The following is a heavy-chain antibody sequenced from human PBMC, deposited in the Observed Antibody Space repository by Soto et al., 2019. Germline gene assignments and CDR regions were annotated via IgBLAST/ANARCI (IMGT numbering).Heavy chain of an antibody. Sequence: PGGSLRLSCAPSGFTFSSYDMHWVRQATGKGLEWVSAIGTAGDTYYPGSVKGRFTISRENAKNSLYLQMNSLRAEATSVYYCARDRYDDSSGFFNGMAACGDGTSVT. V-gene: IGHV3-13*01. CDR2: IGTAGDT. CDR3: ARDRYDDSSGFFNGMAA. CDR1: GFTFSSYD. D-gene: IGHD3-22*01. J-gene: IGHJ6*02.